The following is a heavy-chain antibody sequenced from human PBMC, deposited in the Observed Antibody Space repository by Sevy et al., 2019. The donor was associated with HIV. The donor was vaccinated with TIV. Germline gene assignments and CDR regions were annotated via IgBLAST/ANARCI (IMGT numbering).Heavy chain of an antibody. CDR2: LSFGCGEI. J-gene: IGHJ4*02. D-gene: IGHD2-8*01. Sequence: GGSLRLSCAASGXXFSKYSMSWVRQPPGKGLEWVSTLSFGCGEINYADSVKGRLTISRDNSKSSVYLQMNNLRPEDTAVYYCAREGCTKPHDYWGQGTLVTVSS. CDR3: AREGCTKPHDY. CDR1: GXXFSKYS. V-gene: IGHV3-23*01.